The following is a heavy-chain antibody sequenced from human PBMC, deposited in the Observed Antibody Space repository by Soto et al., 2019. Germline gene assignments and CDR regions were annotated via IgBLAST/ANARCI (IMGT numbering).Heavy chain of an antibody. CDR2: IVVGSGNT. Sequence: SVKVSCKASGFTFTSSAVQWVRQARGQRLEWIGWIVVGSGNTNYAQKFQERVTITRDMSTSTAYMELSSLRSEDTAEYYCAAGYSSGWYGYFQHWGQGTLVTVSS. V-gene: IGHV1-58*01. J-gene: IGHJ1*01. CDR1: GFTFTSSA. D-gene: IGHD6-19*01. CDR3: AAGYSSGWYGYFQH.